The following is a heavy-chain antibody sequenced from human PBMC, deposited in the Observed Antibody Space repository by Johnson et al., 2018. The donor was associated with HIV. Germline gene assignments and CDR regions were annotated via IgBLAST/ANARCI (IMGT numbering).Heavy chain of an antibody. CDR2: IRYDGSNK. J-gene: IGHJ3*02. CDR1: GFTFSSYG. Sequence: VQLVESGGGVVQPGGSLRLSCAASGFTFSSYGMHWVRQAPGKGLEWVAFIRYDGSNKYYADSVKGRFTISRDNSKNTLYLQMNSLRAEDTAVYYCASQGAPAFDIWGQGTMVTVSS. V-gene: IGHV3-30*02. CDR3: ASQGAPAFDI.